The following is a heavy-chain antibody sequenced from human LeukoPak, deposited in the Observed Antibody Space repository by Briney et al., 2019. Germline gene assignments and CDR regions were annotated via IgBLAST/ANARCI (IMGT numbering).Heavy chain of an antibody. V-gene: IGHV3-23*01. CDR2: ISGSGGST. J-gene: IGHJ4*02. Sequence: GGSLRLSCAASGFTFSSYAMSWVRQAPGKGLEWVSGISGSGGSTYYADSVKGRFTISRDNSKNTLYLQMNSLRAEDTAVYYCAKGRNYDFWSGYYLYWGQGTLVTVSS. D-gene: IGHD3-3*01. CDR3: AKGRNYDFWSGYYLY. CDR1: GFTFSSYA.